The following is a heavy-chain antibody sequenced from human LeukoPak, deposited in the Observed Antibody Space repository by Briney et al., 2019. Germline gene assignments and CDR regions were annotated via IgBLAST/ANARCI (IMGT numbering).Heavy chain of an antibody. Sequence: ASVKVSCKASGYTFTGYYMHWLRQAPGQGLELMGWINPNTGGTNYAQKFQGRVTMTRDTSITTAYMELSSLRSDDTAVYYCARTDTAMVTVGYWGQGTLVTVSS. CDR3: ARTDTAMVTVGY. CDR2: INPNTGGT. J-gene: IGHJ4*02. CDR1: GYTFTGYY. D-gene: IGHD5-18*01. V-gene: IGHV1-2*02.